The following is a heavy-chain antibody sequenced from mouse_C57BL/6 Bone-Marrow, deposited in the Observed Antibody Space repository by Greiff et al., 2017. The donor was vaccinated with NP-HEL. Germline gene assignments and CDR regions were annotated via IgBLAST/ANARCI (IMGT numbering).Heavy chain of an antibody. D-gene: IGHD1-1*01. Sequence: QVQLKQPGAELVKPGASVKLSCKASGYTFTSYWITWVKQRPGQGLEWIGDIYPGSGSTNYNEKFKSKATLTVDTSSSTAYMQLSSLTSEDSAVYYCASPTVEKGGYWGQGTTLTVSS. CDR2: IYPGSGST. CDR3: ASPTVEKGGY. V-gene: IGHV1-55*01. CDR1: GYTFTSYW. J-gene: IGHJ2*01.